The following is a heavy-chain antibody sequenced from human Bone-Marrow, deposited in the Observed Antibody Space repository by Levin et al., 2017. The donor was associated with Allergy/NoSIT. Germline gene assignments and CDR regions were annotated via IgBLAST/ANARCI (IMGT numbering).Heavy chain of an antibody. V-gene: IGHV3-30*18. CDR3: AKGGVETASPLDY. CDR1: GFTFSSYS. Sequence: GGSLRLSCAASGFTFSSYSMHWVRQAPGKGLEWVAFISFHGNNKNYAASVKGRCTVSRDNSKNTLSLQMNSLRPEDTGIYYCAKGGVETASPLDYWGQGTLVTVSS. CDR2: ISFHGNNK. J-gene: IGHJ4*02. D-gene: IGHD5-24*01.